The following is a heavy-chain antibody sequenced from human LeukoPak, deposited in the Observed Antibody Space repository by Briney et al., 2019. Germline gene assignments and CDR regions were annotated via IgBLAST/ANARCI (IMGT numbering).Heavy chain of an antibody. CDR2: IKQDGSAT. CDR1: GFTFTTYW. V-gene: IGHV3-7*01. J-gene: IGHJ4*02. Sequence: GGSLRLSCAASGFTFTTYWMSRVRQAPGKGLEWVANIKQDGSATYYVGSVKGRFTISRDNAKNSLYLQMDSLRVEDTAVYYCARDRGADRFDNWGQGTLVTVSS. D-gene: IGHD3-10*01. CDR3: ARDRGADRFDN.